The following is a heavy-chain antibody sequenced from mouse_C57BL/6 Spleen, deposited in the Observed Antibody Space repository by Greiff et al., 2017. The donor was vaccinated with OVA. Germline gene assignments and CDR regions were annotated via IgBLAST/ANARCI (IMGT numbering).Heavy chain of an antibody. CDR3: AREGWLLREFAY. D-gene: IGHD2-3*01. CDR2: IYPGSGST. Sequence: VQLQQPGAELVKPGASVKMSCKASGYTFTSYWITWVKQRPGQGLEWIGDIYPGSGSTNYNEKFKSKATLTVDPSSSTAYMQLSSLTSEDSAVYYCAREGWLLREFAYWGQGTLVTVSA. J-gene: IGHJ3*01. CDR1: GYTFTSYW. V-gene: IGHV1-55*01.